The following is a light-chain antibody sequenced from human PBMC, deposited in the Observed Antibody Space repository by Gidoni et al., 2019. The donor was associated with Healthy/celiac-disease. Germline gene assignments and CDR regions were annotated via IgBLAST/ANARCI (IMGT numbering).Light chain of an antibody. CDR1: QSISSW. J-gene: IGKJ1*01. CDR2: DAS. V-gene: IGKV1-5*01. Sequence: DIQMTQSPSTLSASVGDRVTIPCRASQSISSWLAWDQQKPGKAPKLLIYDASSLESGVPSRFSGSGSGTEFTLTISSLQPDDFATYYCQQYNSYSPWTFGQGTKVEIK. CDR3: QQYNSYSPWT.